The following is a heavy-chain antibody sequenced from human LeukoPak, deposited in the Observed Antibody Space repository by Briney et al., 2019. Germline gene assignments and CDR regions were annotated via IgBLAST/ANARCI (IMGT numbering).Heavy chain of an antibody. CDR1: NYSISSDYY. CDR2: LFHSGTI. J-gene: IGHJ4*02. Sequence: SETLSLTCTVSNYSISSDYYWGWIRQPPGKGLGWIGSLFHSGTIYYTPSLKSRVTTSVDTSNNRFSLKLMSVTAADTAVYYCARAGYGDSDFDYWGQGTLVTVSS. D-gene: IGHD4-17*01. CDR3: ARAGYGDSDFDY. V-gene: IGHV4-38-2*02.